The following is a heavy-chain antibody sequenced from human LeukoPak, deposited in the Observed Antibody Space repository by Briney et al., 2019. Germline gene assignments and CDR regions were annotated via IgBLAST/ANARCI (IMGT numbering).Heavy chain of an antibody. J-gene: IGHJ4*02. Sequence: GGSLRLSCTASGFTLSSYEMSWIRQAPGKGLEWVSSFGGGGGSTYYADSVKGRFTISRDNSKNTLYLQMNSLRAEDTAVYYCAKDFGSYYFSYYFDYWGQGTLVTVSS. CDR3: AKDFGSYYFSYYFDY. D-gene: IGHD1-26*01. V-gene: IGHV3-23*01. CDR1: GFTLSSYE. CDR2: FGGGGGST.